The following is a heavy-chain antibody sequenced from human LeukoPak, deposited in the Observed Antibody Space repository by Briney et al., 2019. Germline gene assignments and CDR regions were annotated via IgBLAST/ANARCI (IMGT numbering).Heavy chain of an antibody. CDR1: GGSISSYY. Sequence: SETLSLTCTVSGGSISSYYWSWIRQPPGKGLEWIGYIYYSGSTNYNPSLKSRVTISVDTSKNQFSLKLSSVTAADTAVYYCARDEGHGDYDTHFDYWGQGTLVTVSS. CDR3: ARDEGHGDYDTHFDY. D-gene: IGHD4-17*01. V-gene: IGHV4-59*01. J-gene: IGHJ4*02. CDR2: IYYSGST.